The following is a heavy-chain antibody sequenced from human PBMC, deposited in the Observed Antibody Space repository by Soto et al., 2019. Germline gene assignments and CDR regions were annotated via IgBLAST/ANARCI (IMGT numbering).Heavy chain of an antibody. D-gene: IGHD6-13*01. CDR1: RFTFSTFA. Sequence: HPGGSLRLSCAASRFTFSTFAMSWVRQAPGKGLEWVAAISGGGANTYYADSVKGRFTISRDNSKNTLYLQMDSLRAEDTAVYYCAREGIAADGVKSYYGMDVWGQGNTVTVSS. V-gene: IGHV3-23*01. CDR3: AREGIAADGVKSYYGMDV. CDR2: ISGGGANT. J-gene: IGHJ6*02.